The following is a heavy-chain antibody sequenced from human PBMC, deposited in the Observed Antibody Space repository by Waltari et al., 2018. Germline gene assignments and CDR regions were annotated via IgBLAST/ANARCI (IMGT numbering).Heavy chain of an antibody. Sequence: QVQLQESGHGLVRPSEPLSLTCDVSGYFTNTAFFWGWFRQPPGKGLEWIGNIYHDGTTYENPSLKHRLMISLDASKNQFSLRLNFVDVAVTAVYYCARQTLGYCTSAACRRLETWGQGILVTVSS. J-gene: IGHJ5*02. D-gene: IGHD2-2*03. CDR2: IYHDGTT. CDR1: GYFTNTAFF. V-gene: IGHV4-38-2*01. CDR3: ARQTLGYCTSAACRRLET.